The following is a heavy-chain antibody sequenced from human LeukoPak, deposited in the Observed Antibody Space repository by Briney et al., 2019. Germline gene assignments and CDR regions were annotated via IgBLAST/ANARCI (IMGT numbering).Heavy chain of an antibody. V-gene: IGHV4-34*01. CDR1: GGSFGIYY. Sequence: PSESLSLTCAVYGGSFGIYYWSWIRQPPGKGLEWIGEINHSGSTNYNPSLKSRVTISLDMSKNQFSMKLSSVTAADTAVYYCASPGAGDLDYWGQGTLVTVSS. CDR2: INHSGST. D-gene: IGHD3-10*01. J-gene: IGHJ4*02. CDR3: ASPGAGDLDY.